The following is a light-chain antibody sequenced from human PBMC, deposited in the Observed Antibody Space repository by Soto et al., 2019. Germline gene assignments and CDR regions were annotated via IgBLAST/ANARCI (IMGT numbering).Light chain of an antibody. J-gene: IGKJ2*01. CDR1: QSVSSD. CDR3: QQYTNWPPYT. V-gene: IGKV3-15*01. CDR2: SVS. Sequence: EIVMTQSPATLSVSPGEGATLSCRASQSVSSDLAWYQQKPGQAPRLLIYSVSTMATGVPARFSGSGSGTEFTLTITSLQSEDFAIYYCQQYTNWPPYTFGQGTRLEIK.